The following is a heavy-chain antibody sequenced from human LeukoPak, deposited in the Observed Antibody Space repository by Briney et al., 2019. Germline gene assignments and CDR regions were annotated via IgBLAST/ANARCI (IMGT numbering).Heavy chain of an antibody. Sequence: GGSLRLSCVASGFTFSSYAMSWVRQAPGKGLEWVSAISGSGGSTYYADSVKGRFTISRDNSKNTLYLQMNSLRAEDTAVYYCAQSNSNIGAYYYGMDVWGQGTTVTVSS. CDR1: GFTFSSYA. CDR2: ISGSGGST. CDR3: AQSNSNIGAYYYGMDV. J-gene: IGHJ6*02. V-gene: IGHV3-23*01. D-gene: IGHD4-11*01.